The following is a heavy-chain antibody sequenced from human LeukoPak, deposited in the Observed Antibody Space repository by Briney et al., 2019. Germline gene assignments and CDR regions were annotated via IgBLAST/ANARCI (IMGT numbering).Heavy chain of an antibody. CDR2: IIPILGIA. CDR1: GGTFSSYA. D-gene: IGHD3-22*01. J-gene: IGHJ4*02. Sequence: SVKVSCKASGGTFSSYAISWVRQAPGQGLEWMGRIIPILGIANYAQKLQGRVTITADKSTSTAYMELSSLRSEDTAVYYCAKGYDSSGYPTYWGQGTLVTVSS. CDR3: AKGYDSSGYPTY. V-gene: IGHV1-69*04.